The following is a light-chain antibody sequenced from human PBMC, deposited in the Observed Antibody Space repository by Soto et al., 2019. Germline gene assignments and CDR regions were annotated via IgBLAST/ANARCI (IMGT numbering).Light chain of an antibody. V-gene: IGLV2-14*01. CDR2: EVT. Sequence: QSVLTQPASGSGSPGQSITSSCTGTSSDVGRYNYVSWYQQYPGRAPKLIIYEVTNRPSGVSDRFSGSRSGNVASLTISGLQAADVADYYCGSYTSTYVRIFGTGTKVTVL. J-gene: IGLJ1*01. CDR1: SSDVGRYNY. CDR3: GSYTSTYVRI.